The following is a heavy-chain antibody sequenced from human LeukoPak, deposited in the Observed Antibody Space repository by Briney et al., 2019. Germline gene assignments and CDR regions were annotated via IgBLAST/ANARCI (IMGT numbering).Heavy chain of an antibody. Sequence: PSETLSLTCGVSGYSISSGYQWAWTRQSPGKGLEWIGSIYHSGSAHYNPSLKRRVTISVETSKNQFSLNMYSVTAADTAVYYCARDPRWLTPDCTSTSCYENYFDPWGQGTLVTVSS. CDR3: ARDPRWLTPDCTSTSCYENYFDP. J-gene: IGHJ5*02. V-gene: IGHV4-38-2*02. D-gene: IGHD2-2*01. CDR2: IYHSGSA. CDR1: GYSISSGYQ.